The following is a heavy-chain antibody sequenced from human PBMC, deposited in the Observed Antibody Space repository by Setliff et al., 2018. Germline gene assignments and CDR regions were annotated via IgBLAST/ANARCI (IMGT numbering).Heavy chain of an antibody. CDR1: GYSLTDYW. V-gene: IGHV5-51*01. J-gene: IGHJ5*02. D-gene: IGHD2-21*01. Sequence: GESLMLSCKGSGYSLTDYWIAWVRQTPGKGLEWMGTIYPGNADNRYSPSFQGQDTISTDTSINTAFLQWNNLKASDTAVYYCARRGERFFNWFDPWGQGTLVTVSS. CDR2: IYPGNADN. CDR3: ARRGERFFNWFDP.